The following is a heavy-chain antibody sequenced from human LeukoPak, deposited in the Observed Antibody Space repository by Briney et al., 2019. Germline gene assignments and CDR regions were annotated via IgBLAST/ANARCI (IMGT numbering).Heavy chain of an antibody. J-gene: IGHJ4*02. CDR3: AKGGWFQYFREVDY. CDR2: MNPNSGNT. CDR1: GYTFTGYY. V-gene: IGHV1-8*02. Sequence: APVKVSCKASGYTFTGYYMHWVRQAPGQGPEWMGWMNPNSGNTGYAQKFQGRVTMTRNTSISTAYMELSSLRSEDTAVYYCAKGGWFQYFREVDYWGQGTLVTVSS. D-gene: IGHD2-15*01.